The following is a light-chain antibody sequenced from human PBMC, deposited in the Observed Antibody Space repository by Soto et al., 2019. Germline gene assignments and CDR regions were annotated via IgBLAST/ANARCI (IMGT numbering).Light chain of an antibody. CDR2: EVT. CDR1: TSDIAGYNY. CDR3: NSYTSASFYV. J-gene: IGLJ1*01. Sequence: QSVLAQPASVSGSPGQSITISCTGTTSDIAGYNYVSWYQQHPGKAPKLLIYEVTSRASGVSHRFSGSKSGNTASLTISGLQAEDEAEYYCNSYTSASFYVFGTGTKVTGL. V-gene: IGLV2-14*01.